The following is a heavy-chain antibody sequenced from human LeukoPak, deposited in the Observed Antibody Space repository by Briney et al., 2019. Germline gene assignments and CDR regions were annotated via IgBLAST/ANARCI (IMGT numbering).Heavy chain of an antibody. V-gene: IGHV4-59*01. D-gene: IGHD2-15*01. J-gene: IGHJ3*02. CDR3: ARDGVVASPGAFDI. CDR1: GGSISSYY. Sequence: PSETLSLTCTVSGGSISSYYWSWIRQPPGKGLECIGYIYYSGSTNYNPSLKSRVTISVDTSKNQFSLKLSSVTAADTAVYYCARDGVVASPGAFDIWGQGTMVTVSS. CDR2: IYYSGST.